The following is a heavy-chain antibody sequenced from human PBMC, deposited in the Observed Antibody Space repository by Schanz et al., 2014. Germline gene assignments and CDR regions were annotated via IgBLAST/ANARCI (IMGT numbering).Heavy chain of an antibody. CDR3: ARGGPAYYFDD. J-gene: IGHJ4*02. CDR1: GLTFTSAW. Sequence: EVQLVESGGGLVKPGGSLRLSCATSGLTFTSAWMSWVRQAPGKGLEWVSYISSSSSTRYYADSVKGRFTISRDNAKNSLFLQMNSLRAEDTAVYYCARGGPAYYFDDWGQGTLVTVSS. CDR2: ISSSSSTR. V-gene: IGHV3-48*01.